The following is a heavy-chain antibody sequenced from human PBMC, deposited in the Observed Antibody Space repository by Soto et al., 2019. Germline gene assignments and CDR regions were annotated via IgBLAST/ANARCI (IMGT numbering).Heavy chain of an antibody. J-gene: IGHJ4*02. V-gene: IGHV1-2*02. Sequence: ASVKVSCKASGYTFTGYYMHWVRQAPGQGLEWMGWINPNSGGTNYARKFQGRVTMTRDTSISTAYMELSRLRSDDTAVYYCARIPGYGSDYWGQGTLVTVSS. CDR1: GYTFTGYY. CDR3: ARIPGYGSDY. D-gene: IGHD6-13*01. CDR2: INPNSGGT.